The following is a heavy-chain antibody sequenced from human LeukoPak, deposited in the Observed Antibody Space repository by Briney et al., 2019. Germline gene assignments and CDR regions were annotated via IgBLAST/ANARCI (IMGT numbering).Heavy chain of an antibody. CDR3: AGGYYFDY. V-gene: IGHV3-30*02. CDR1: GFTFSSYG. Sequence: GGSLSLSCAASGFTFSSYGMHWVRQAPGKGLEWVAFIRYDGSTKYYAASVKGRFTISRDNSKNTLYLQMNILRAEDTAVYYCAGGYYFDYWGQGTLVTVSS. J-gene: IGHJ4*02. CDR2: IRYDGSTK. D-gene: IGHD6-13*01.